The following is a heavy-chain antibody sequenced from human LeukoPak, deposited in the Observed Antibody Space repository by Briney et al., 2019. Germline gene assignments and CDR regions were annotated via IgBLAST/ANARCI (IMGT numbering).Heavy chain of an antibody. CDR3: AAGGSGSFIFFDY. V-gene: IGHV1-18*01. D-gene: IGHD3-10*01. Sequence: ASVNVSCKASVYTFTIYGISWVGQAPGQGLEWMGWISAYNRNTNYAQKLQGRVTMTTDTSTSTAYMELRSLRSDDTAVYYCAAGGSGSFIFFDYWGQGTLVTVSS. CDR1: VYTFTIYG. J-gene: IGHJ4*02. CDR2: ISAYNRNT.